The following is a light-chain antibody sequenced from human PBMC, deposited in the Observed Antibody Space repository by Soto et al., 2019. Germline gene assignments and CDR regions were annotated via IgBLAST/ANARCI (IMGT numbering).Light chain of an antibody. CDR2: AAS. CDR3: QRSFSTPLT. V-gene: IGKV1-39*01. Sequence: DLQMTQSPSSLSASVGDRVTITCRASQSISSYLHWYQQKPGKAPKLLIYAASSLQSGVPSRFSGSGSGTDFTRTISSLQPEDFATYYCQRSFSTPLTFGGGTKVEIK. J-gene: IGKJ4*01. CDR1: QSISSY.